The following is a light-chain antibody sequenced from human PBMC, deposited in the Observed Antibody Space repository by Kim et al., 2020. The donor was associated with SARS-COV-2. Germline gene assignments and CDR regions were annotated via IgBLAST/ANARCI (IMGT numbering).Light chain of an antibody. V-gene: IGLV2-14*03. CDR2: DVT. CDR3: SSYTTSSTLVV. Sequence: QSITIPCSGTNSDLGGYNYVSWYQQHPGKAPILMIYDVTNRPSGVSNRFSGSKSGNTASLTISGLQTEDEADYYCSSYTTSSTLVVFGGGTQLTVL. J-gene: IGLJ2*01. CDR1: NSDLGGYNY.